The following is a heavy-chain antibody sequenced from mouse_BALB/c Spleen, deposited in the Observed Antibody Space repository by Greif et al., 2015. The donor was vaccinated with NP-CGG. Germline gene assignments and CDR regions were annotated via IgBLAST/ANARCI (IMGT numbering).Heavy chain of an antibody. CDR2: ISSGGSYT. V-gene: IGHV5-6*01. Sequence: EVQVVESGGDLVKPGGSLKLSCAASGFTFSSYGMSWVRQTPDKRLEWVATISSGGSYTYYPDSVKGRFTISRDNAKNTLYLQMSSLKSEDTAMYYCARHPTASYYAMDYWGQGTSVTVSS. CDR1: GFTFSSYG. J-gene: IGHJ4*01. CDR3: ARHPTASYYAMDY. D-gene: IGHD1-2*01.